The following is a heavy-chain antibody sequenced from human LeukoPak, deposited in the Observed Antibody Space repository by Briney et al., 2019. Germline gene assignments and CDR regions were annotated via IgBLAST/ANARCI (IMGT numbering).Heavy chain of an antibody. CDR2: IKQDGSEK. J-gene: IGHJ4*02. V-gene: IGHV3-7*01. D-gene: IGHD2-2*01. CDR3: ARGDIVVVGPFDY. CDR1: GFTVSSNY. Sequence: PGGSLRLSCAASGFTVSSNYMSWVRQAPGKGLEWVANIKQDGSEKYYVDSVKGRFTISRDNAKNSLYLQMNSLRAEDTAVYYCARGDIVVVGPFDYWGQGTLVTVSS.